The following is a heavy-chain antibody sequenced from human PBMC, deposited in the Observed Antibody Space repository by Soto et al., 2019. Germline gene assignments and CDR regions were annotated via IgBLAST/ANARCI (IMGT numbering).Heavy chain of an antibody. CDR3: ARVGPWVPYYYDSSPYTFENWFDP. Sequence: SETLSLTCTVSGGSMNSAFTYWGWIRQPPGKGLEWIGAIFSTGTTYYTPSLKSRVTISVDTSKNQFSLNLSSVTAADTAVYYCARVGPWVPYYYDSSPYTFENWFDPWGQGTLVTVSS. D-gene: IGHD3-22*01. V-gene: IGHV4-39*01. CDR1: GGSMNSAFTY. J-gene: IGHJ5*02. CDR2: IFSTGTT.